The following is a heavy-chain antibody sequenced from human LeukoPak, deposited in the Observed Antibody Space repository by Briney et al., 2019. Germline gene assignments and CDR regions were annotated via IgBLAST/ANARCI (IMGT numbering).Heavy chain of an antibody. CDR1: GGTFISYA. CDR3: ARDHYYDSSGYYPDAFDI. V-gene: IGHV1-2*02. D-gene: IGHD3-22*01. CDR2: INPNSGGT. Sequence: ASVKVSCKASGGTFISYAISWVRQAPGQGLEWMGWINPNSGGTNYAQKFQGRVTMTRDTSISTAYMELSRLRSDDTAVYYCARDHYYDSSGYYPDAFDIWGQGTMVTVSS. J-gene: IGHJ3*02.